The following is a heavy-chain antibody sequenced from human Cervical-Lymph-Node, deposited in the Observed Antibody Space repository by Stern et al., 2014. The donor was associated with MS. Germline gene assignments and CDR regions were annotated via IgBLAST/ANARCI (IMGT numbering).Heavy chain of an antibody. CDR1: GFSLSTSGVG. V-gene: IGHV2-5*02. Sequence: ITLKESGPTLVKPTQTLTLTCTFSGFSLSTSGVGLGWIRQPPGKALEWLAIIYWDDDNRYSPSLESSLTTTKDTSKNLVFLTMTNMDPVDTATYYCAHLTTATALDYWGQGTLVTVSS. J-gene: IGHJ4*02. D-gene: IGHD1-1*01. CDR2: IYWDDDN. CDR3: AHLTTATALDY.